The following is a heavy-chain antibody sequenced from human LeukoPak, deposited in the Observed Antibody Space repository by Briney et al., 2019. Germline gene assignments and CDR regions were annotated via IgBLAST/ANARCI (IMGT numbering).Heavy chain of an antibody. V-gene: IGHV3-23*01. J-gene: IGHJ6*03. CDR2: VSGSGGTT. Sequence: GGSLRLSCAASGFIFSSYAMSWVRQAPGKGLEWVSAVSGSGGTTLYADSVMGRFTISRDNTKNTLYLQMNSLRAEDTAVYYCASQGSGSGNLYYYYMDVWGQGTLVTVSS. CDR1: GFIFSSYA. CDR3: ASQGSGSGNLYYYYMDV. D-gene: IGHD3-10*01.